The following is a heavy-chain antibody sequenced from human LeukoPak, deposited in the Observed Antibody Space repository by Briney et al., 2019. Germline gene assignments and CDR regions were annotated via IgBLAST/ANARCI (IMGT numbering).Heavy chain of an antibody. CDR1: GFTFSDYY. CDR2: ISSSGSTI. V-gene: IGHV3-11*01. D-gene: IGHD3-9*01. Sequence: PGGSLRLSCAASGFTFSDYYMSWIRQAPGKGLGWVSYISSSGSTIYYADSVKGRFTISRDNAKNSLYLQMNSLRAEDTAVYYCARERSSYDILTGRYYYYYYGMDVWGQGTTVTVSS. CDR3: ARERSSYDILTGRYYYYYYGMDV. J-gene: IGHJ6*02.